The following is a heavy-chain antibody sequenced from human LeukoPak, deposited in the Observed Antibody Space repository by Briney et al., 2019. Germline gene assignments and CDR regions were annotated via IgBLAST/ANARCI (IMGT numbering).Heavy chain of an antibody. D-gene: IGHD2-2*01. CDR3: ARHCGSTSCYGTPIFDY. V-gene: IGHV4-59*08. CDR2: VYYSGST. J-gene: IGHJ4*02. Sequence: GSLRLSCAASGFTFSSYEMNWVRQAPGKGLEWIGYVYYSGSTNYNPSLRGRVTTSVKTSKNQFFLKLTSVTAADTAIYYCARHCGSTSCYGTPIFDYWGQGTLVTVSS. CDR1: GFTFSSYE.